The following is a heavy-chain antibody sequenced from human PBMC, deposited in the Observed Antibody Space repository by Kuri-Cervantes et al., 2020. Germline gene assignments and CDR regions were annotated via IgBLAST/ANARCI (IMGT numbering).Heavy chain of an antibody. CDR2: ISYEGSNS. Sequence: GGSLRLSCAASGFTFSSYGMHWVRQAPGKGLEWVAVISYEGSNSNYADSVKGRFTISRDNSRNTLYPQMSSLRAEDTAIYYCAKEGSRRDGYNCWFDPWGHGTLVTVSS. V-gene: IGHV3-30*18. CDR3: AKEGSRRDGYNCWFDP. CDR1: GFTFSSYG. J-gene: IGHJ5*02. D-gene: IGHD5-24*01.